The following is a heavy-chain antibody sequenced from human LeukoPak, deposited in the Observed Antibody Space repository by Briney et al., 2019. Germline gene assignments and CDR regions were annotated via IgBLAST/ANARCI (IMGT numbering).Heavy chain of an antibody. CDR3: ARGRGIKSRPYYYYYYYMDV. D-gene: IGHD3-10*01. V-gene: IGHV4-34*01. CDR1: GGSFSGYY. CDR2: VYYSGST. J-gene: IGHJ6*03. Sequence: SETLSLTCAVYGGSFSGYYWSWIRQPPGKGLEWIASVYYSGSTYYSPSLKSRVTISVDTSKNQFSLKLSSVTAADTAVYYCARGRGIKSRPYYYYYYYMDVWGKGTTVTVSS.